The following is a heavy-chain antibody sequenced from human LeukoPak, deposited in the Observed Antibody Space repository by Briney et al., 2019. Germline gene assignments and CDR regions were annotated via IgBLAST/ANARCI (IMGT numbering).Heavy chain of an antibody. CDR3: ARDGYGGNSFDY. Sequence: GASVTVSCKASGYTFTGYHMHWVRQAPGQGLEWMGRINPNSGDTNYAQKFQGRVTMTRDTSINTAFMELSRLNSDDTAVYFCARDGYGGNSFDYWGQGTLVTVSS. J-gene: IGHJ4*02. D-gene: IGHD4-23*01. CDR1: GYTFTGYH. CDR2: INPNSGDT. V-gene: IGHV1-2*06.